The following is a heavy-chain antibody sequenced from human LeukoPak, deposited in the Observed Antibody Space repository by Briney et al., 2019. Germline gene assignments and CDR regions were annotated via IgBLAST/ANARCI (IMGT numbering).Heavy chain of an antibody. CDR3: ASERGATQYSGY. D-gene: IGHD3-10*01. J-gene: IGHJ4*02. CDR1: GGTFSSYV. Sequence: SVKVSCKASGGTFSSYVITWVRQAPGQGLEWMGRIIPMLDIQNYAQKFQGRVTITADKSTSTAYMELSSLRSEDTAVYYCASERGATQYSGYWGQGTLVTVSS. CDR2: IIPMLDIQ. V-gene: IGHV1-69*04.